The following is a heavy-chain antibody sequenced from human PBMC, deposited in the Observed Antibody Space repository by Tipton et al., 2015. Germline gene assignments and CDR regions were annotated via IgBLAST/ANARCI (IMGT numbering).Heavy chain of an antibody. CDR1: GYTFTSHG. Sequence: QLVQSGAEVKKPGASVTVSCKASGYTFTSHGISWVRQAPGQGLEWMGWISVYNGNTNYAQKFQGRVTVTTDTSTSTAYMELRSLRPDDTAVYYCARDNSVWHPYFDFWGQGTLVTVSS. D-gene: IGHD5-18*01. V-gene: IGHV1-18*01. CDR3: ARDNSVWHPYFDF. CDR2: ISVYNGNT. J-gene: IGHJ4*02.